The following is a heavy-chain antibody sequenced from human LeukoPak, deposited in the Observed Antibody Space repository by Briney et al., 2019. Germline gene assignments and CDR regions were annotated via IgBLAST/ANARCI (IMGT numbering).Heavy chain of an antibody. J-gene: IGHJ6*02. CDR2: MKPSSGNT. D-gene: IGHD3-3*01. CDR1: GYTFTSYD. V-gene: IGHV1-8*01. Sequence: ASVKVSCKASGYTFTSYDINWVRQATGQGLEWMGWMKPSSGNTGYAQKFQGRVTMTRNTSISTAYMELSSLRSEDTAVYYCARGLDRYDFWSGYFVYGMDVWGQGTTVTVSS. CDR3: ARGLDRYDFWSGYFVYGMDV.